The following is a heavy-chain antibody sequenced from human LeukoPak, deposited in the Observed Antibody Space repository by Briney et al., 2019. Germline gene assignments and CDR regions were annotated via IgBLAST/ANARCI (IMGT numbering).Heavy chain of an antibody. Sequence: GGSLSLSCAASGFTFSSYAMRWVRQAPGEGREYVSAISSNGGSTYYANSVKGRFTISRDNSKNTLYLQMGSMRAEDMAVYYCARDGPVLRYFDWLLRDYYYHYGMDVWGQGTTVTVSS. V-gene: IGHV3-64*01. CDR2: ISSNGGST. CDR3: ARDGPVLRYFDWLLRDYYYHYGMDV. J-gene: IGHJ6*02. D-gene: IGHD3-9*01. CDR1: GFTFSSYA.